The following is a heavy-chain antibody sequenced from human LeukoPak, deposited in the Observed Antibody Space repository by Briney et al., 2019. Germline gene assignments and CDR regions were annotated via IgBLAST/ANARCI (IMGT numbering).Heavy chain of an antibody. V-gene: IGHV4-39*01. CDR1: GGSISSISYY. CDR3: ARPQGLILHATYFDF. Sequence: PSETLSLTCTVSGGSISSISYYWGWIRQPPGKGLEWIGTIFYSGSTYYNPSLKSRVTMSVDTSKNRLSLKLTSVTAADTAVYYCARPQGLILHATYFDFWGQGALVTVSS. J-gene: IGHJ4*02. CDR2: IFYSGST. D-gene: IGHD2-8*01.